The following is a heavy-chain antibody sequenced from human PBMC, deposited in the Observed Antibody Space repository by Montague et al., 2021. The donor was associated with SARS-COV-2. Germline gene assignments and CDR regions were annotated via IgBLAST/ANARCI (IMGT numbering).Heavy chain of an antibody. CDR3: AREGLHNWFDP. Sequence: SETLSLTCTVSNGSINSYYWRWVRQPPGKRLEWIGYIYYRGSTNYNPSLESRVTMSIDTSKNQFSLKLRSATAAYTAVYFCAREGLHNWFDPWGQGTLVIVSS. CDR1: NGSINSYY. CDR2: IYYRGST. J-gene: IGHJ5*02. V-gene: IGHV4-59*01.